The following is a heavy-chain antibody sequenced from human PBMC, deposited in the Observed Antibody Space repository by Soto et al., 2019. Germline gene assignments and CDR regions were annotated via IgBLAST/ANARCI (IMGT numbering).Heavy chain of an antibody. D-gene: IGHD2-15*01. Sequence: QVQLVESGGGVVQPGRSLRLSCAASGFTFSSYAMHWVRQAPGKGLEWVAVISYDGSNKYYADSVKGRFTISRDNSKNTLYLQMNSLRAEDTAVYYCARGNVVVVAATDFDCWGQGTLVTVSS. CDR1: GFTFSSYA. CDR2: ISYDGSNK. J-gene: IGHJ4*02. CDR3: ARGNVVVVAATDFDC. V-gene: IGHV3-30-3*01.